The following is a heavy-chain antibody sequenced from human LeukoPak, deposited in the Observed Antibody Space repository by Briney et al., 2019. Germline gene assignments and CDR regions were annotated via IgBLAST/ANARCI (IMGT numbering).Heavy chain of an antibody. CDR2: ISSSTSDT. Sequence: GGSLRLSCAASGFTFIDYYMSWIRQAPGKGLEWVSYISSSTSDTKYADSVKGRFTISRDNVKNSLYLQMNSLRAEDTAVYYCARAPGGSSGGACYTDSWGQGTLVTVSS. V-gene: IGHV3-11*06. CDR3: ARAPGGSSGGACYTDS. D-gene: IGHD2-15*01. J-gene: IGHJ5*01. CDR1: GFTFIDYY.